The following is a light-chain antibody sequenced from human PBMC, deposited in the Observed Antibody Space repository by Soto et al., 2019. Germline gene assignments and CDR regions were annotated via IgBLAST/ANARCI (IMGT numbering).Light chain of an antibody. J-gene: IGKJ2*01. CDR1: QSVSSY. CDR3: EQRSHWPQT. CDR2: DAS. Sequence: EIVLTQSPATLSLSPGERATLSCRASQSVSSYLAWYQQKPGQAPRLLIYDASNRATGIPARFSGSGSGTDFPLTISSLEPEDFAVYYCEQRSHWPQTFGQGTKLEIK. V-gene: IGKV3-11*01.